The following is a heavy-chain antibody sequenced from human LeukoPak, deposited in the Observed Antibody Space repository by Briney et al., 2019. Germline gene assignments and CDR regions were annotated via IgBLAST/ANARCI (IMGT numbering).Heavy chain of an antibody. D-gene: IGHD6-13*01. J-gene: IGHJ4*02. Sequence: PSETLSLTCTVSGGSISSYYWSWIRQPPGKGLEWIRYIYYSGSTNYNPSLKSRVTISVDTSKNQFSLKLSSVTAADTAVYYCARDVLAAAGTELWGQGTLVTVSS. CDR3: ARDVLAAAGTEL. CDR2: IYYSGST. V-gene: IGHV4-59*01. CDR1: GGSISSYY.